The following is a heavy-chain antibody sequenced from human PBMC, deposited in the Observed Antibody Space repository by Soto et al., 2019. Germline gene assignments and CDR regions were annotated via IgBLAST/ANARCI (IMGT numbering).Heavy chain of an antibody. CDR3: ARDTRLALVDGGAFDS. J-gene: IGHJ4*01. D-gene: IGHD2-8*02. CDR1: PLTLSYDG. V-gene: IGHV3-33*01. CDR2: IWHDGSSV. Sequence: PEGSLRLSCVVSPLTLSYDGMHWVRQAPGKGLEWVAVIWHDGSSVYYADSVNGRFIISRDNSKNTVYLQMNSLRDEDTAVYFCARDTRLALVDGGAFDSWGHGSLVPLSS.